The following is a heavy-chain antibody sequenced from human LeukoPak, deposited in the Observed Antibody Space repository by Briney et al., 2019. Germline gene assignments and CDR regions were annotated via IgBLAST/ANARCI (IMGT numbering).Heavy chain of an antibody. J-gene: IGHJ3*01. CDR2: ISGSGGST. CDR3: AKRITVVARDAFDF. V-gene: IGHV3-23*01. Sequence: LSGGSLRLSCAASGFTFSTYAVSWVRQAPGKGLEMVSSISGSGGSTFYADSVKGRFTISRDNSKNTLYLQMNSPRAEDTAVYYCAKRITVVARDAFDFWGQGTMVTVSS. D-gene: IGHD1-14*01. CDR1: GFTFSTYA.